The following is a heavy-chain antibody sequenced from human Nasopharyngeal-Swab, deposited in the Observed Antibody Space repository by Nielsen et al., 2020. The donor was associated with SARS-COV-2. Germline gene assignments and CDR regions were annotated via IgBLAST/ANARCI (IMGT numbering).Heavy chain of an antibody. D-gene: IGHD3-10*01. Sequence: GESLKISCAASGFTFSSHSMNLVRQAPGKGLEWVSSISSSSTYIYYADSVEGRFTISRDNAKNSLYLQMNSLRVEDTAVYYCARVLLRALGKFGEGYAFDIWGQGTMVTVSS. J-gene: IGHJ3*02. CDR1: GFTFSSHS. V-gene: IGHV3-21*01. CDR2: ISSSSTYI. CDR3: ARVLLRALGKFGEGYAFDI.